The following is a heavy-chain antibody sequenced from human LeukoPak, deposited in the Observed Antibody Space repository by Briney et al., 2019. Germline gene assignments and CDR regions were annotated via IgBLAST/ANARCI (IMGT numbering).Heavy chain of an antibody. CDR2: IKQDGSEK. CDR3: ARGLYDSSGYYYFPIPFFDY. Sequence: GGSLRLSCAASGFTFSSYWMSWVRQAPGKGLEWVANIKQDGSEKYYVDSVKGRFTISRDNAKNSLCLQMNSLRAEDTAVYYCARGLYDSSGYYYFPIPFFDYWGQGTLVTVSS. D-gene: IGHD3-22*01. J-gene: IGHJ4*02. V-gene: IGHV3-7*01. CDR1: GFTFSSYW.